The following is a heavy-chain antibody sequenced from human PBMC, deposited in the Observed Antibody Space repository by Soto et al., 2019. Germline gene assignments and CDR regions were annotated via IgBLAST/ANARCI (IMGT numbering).Heavy chain of an antibody. Sequence: VQLVESGGGLVQPGGSLRLSCAASGFTFSSYSMNWVRQVPGKGLEWVSYISSSGKTRYCADSVKGRFTISRDNAKNSLYLQMNSLRDEDTAVYYCVRDYLWGMDYWGQGTLVTVSS. J-gene: IGHJ4*02. CDR3: VRDYLWGMDY. V-gene: IGHV3-48*02. CDR2: ISSSGKTR. CDR1: GFTFSSYS. D-gene: IGHD3-16*01.